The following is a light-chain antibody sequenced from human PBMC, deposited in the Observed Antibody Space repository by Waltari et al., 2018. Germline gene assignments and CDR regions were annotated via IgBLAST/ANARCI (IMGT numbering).Light chain of an antibody. CDR3: QQYNSYSGT. Sequence: DIQMTQSPSTLSASVGDRVTITCRASQSISSWLAWYQQKPGKAPKLLIYDASSLESGVPSRFSSSGSGTEFTLTISSLQPDDFATYYCQQYNSYSGTFGPGTKVDIK. CDR2: DAS. V-gene: IGKV1-5*01. CDR1: QSISSW. J-gene: IGKJ3*01.